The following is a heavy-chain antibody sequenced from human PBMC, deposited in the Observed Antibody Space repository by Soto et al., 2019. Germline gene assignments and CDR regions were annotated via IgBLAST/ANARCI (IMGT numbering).Heavy chain of an antibody. J-gene: IGHJ6*02. Sequence: EVQLLESGGGLGQPGGSLRLSCAASGFTFSSYAMTWVRQAPGRGLEWVSAISGSGSPTYYADSVKGRFTISRDNSKNTLYLQMNSLRAGDTAVYYCARDMSGGTYNYYYGMDVWGQGTTVTVSS. CDR3: ARDMSGGTYNYYYGMDV. D-gene: IGHD1-26*01. V-gene: IGHV3-23*01. CDR1: GFTFSSYA. CDR2: ISGSGSPT.